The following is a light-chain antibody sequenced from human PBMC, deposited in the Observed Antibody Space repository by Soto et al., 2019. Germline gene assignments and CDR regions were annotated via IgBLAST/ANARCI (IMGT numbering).Light chain of an antibody. CDR1: SSDVGSFNY. V-gene: IGLV2-14*01. CDR2: EVT. J-gene: IGLJ1*01. Sequence: QSALTQPASVSVSPGQSITISCTATSSDVGSFNYVSWYQHHPGKAPKLMIYEVTSRPSGVSNRFSGSKSGNTASLTISGLQAEDEADYYCVSYATSTTLYVFGSGTKVTVL. CDR3: VSYATSTTLYV.